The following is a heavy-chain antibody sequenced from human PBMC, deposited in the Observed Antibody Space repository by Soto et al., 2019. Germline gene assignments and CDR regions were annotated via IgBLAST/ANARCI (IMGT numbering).Heavy chain of an antibody. Sequence: QVQLVQPGTEVRKLGASVKVSCEPSGDTFTNFDLNWVRQASGQGLEWIGWMRADSGHSGHARKFQGRVSMTRDTSRSTAYMELSSLRAEDTAVYYCARYIYGQGFKAWGQGTLVFVSS. CDR1: GDTFTNFD. J-gene: IGHJ5*02. D-gene: IGHD4-17*01. V-gene: IGHV1-8*01. CDR2: MRADSGHS. CDR3: ARYIYGQGFKA.